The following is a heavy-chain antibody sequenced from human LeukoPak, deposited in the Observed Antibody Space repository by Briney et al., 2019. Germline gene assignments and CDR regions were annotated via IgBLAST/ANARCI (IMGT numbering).Heavy chain of an antibody. D-gene: IGHD3-22*01. V-gene: IGHV4-34*01. CDR3: ARADYYDSSGYSIDY. J-gene: IGHJ4*02. CDR2: INHSGST. Sequence: SETLSLTCAVYGGSFSGYYWSWIRQPPGKGLEWIGEINHSGSTNYNPSLKSRVTISVDTSKNQFSLKLSSVTAADTAVYYCARADYYDSSGYSIDYWGQGTLVTVSS. CDR1: GGSFSGYY.